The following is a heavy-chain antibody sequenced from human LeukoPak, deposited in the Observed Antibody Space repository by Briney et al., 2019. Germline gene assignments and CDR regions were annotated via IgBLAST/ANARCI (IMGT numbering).Heavy chain of an antibody. CDR3: ARDEEPSTSAWDS. CDR1: GFTFNTYG. J-gene: IGHJ5*01. CDR2: IWDDGTKK. V-gene: IGHV3-33*08. D-gene: IGHD2-2*01. Sequence: GGSLRLSCAASGFTFNTYGMHWVRRAPGKGLEWVAVIWDDGTKKYYADSVKGRFTISRDNSKNTLFLQMNSLRAEDTAVYYCARDEEPSTSAWDSWGQGTLVTVSS.